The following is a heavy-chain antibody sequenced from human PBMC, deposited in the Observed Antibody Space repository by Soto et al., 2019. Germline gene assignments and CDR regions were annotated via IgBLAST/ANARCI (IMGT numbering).Heavy chain of an antibody. CDR3: AKDPKGWEQQLAIYYYYYYGMDV. CDR2: ISYDGSNK. V-gene: IGHV3-30*18. D-gene: IGHD6-13*01. CDR1: GFTFSRYG. J-gene: IGHJ6*02. Sequence: GGSLRLSCAAAGFTFSRYGIHWVRQVPGKGLEWVAVISYDGSNKYYADSVKGRFTISRDNSKNTLYLQMNSLRAEDTAVYYCAKDPKGWEQQLAIYYYYYYGMDVWGQGTTVTASS.